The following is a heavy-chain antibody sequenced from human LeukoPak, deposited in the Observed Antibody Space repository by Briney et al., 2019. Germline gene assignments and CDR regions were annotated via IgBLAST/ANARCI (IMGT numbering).Heavy chain of an antibody. D-gene: IGHD6-13*01. CDR1: GGTFSSYA. CDR3: ARIEGTAAAGTGAGYFQH. V-gene: IGHV1-69*13. Sequence: ASVKVSCKASGGTFSSYAISWVRQAPGQGLEWMGGIIPIFGTANYAQKFQGRVTITADESTSTAYMELSSLRSEDTAVYYCARIEGTAAAGTGAGYFQHWGQGTLVTVSS. CDR2: IIPIFGTA. J-gene: IGHJ1*01.